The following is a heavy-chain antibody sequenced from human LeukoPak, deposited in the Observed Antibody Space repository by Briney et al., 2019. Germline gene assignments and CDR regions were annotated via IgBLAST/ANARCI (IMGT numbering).Heavy chain of an antibody. CDR3: ARGSCSGGSCSSFYFYYMDV. Sequence: PSETLSLTCTVSGGSISNGTSYWTWIRQPAGKSLEWLGRIYSSGSTNYNPSLKSRVTISADTSKNQLSLRLTSVTAADTAVYYCARGSCSGGSCSSFYFYYMDVWGKGTTVTVSS. CDR2: IYSSGST. V-gene: IGHV4-61*10. CDR1: GGSISNGTSY. J-gene: IGHJ6*03. D-gene: IGHD2-15*01.